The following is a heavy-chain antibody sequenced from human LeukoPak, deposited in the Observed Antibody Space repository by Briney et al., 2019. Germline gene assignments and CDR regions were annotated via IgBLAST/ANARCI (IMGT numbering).Heavy chain of an antibody. CDR3: ARDYDSSGYYYGPRDNWFDP. Sequence: SVKVSCKASGGTFSSYAISWVRQAPGQGLEWMGGIIPIFGTANYAQKFQGRVTITADESTSTAYMELSSLRSEDTAVYYCARDYDSSGYYYGPRDNWFDPWGQGTLVTVSS. D-gene: IGHD3-22*01. CDR2: IIPIFGTA. CDR1: GGTFSSYA. V-gene: IGHV1-69*13. J-gene: IGHJ5*02.